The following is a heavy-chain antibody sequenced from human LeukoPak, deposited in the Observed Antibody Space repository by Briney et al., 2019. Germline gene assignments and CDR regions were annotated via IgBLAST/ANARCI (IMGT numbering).Heavy chain of an antibody. CDR1: GFTFSSYA. D-gene: IGHD3-10*01. CDR3: TTGGDPFDH. V-gene: IGHV3-30*04. J-gene: IGHJ4*02. CDR2: ISYDGSNK. Sequence: GGSLRLSCAASGFTFSSYAMHWVRQAPGKGLEWVAVISYDGSNKYYADSVKGRFTISRDNSKNTLYLQVNSLKTEDTAVYYCTTGGDPFDHWGQGTLVTVSS.